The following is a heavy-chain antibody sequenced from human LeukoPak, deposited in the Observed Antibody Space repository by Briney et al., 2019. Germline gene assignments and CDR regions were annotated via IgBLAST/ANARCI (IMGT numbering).Heavy chain of an antibody. J-gene: IGHJ4*02. Sequence: SETLSLTCAVYGGSFSGYYWSWIRQPPGKGLEWIGEINHSGSTNYNPSLKSRVTISVDTSKNQFSLKLSSVTAADTAVYYCARVRRITMHPAFDYWGQGTLVTVSS. CDR2: INHSGST. D-gene: IGHD3-10*01. CDR1: GGSFSGYY. V-gene: IGHV4-34*01. CDR3: ARVRRITMHPAFDY.